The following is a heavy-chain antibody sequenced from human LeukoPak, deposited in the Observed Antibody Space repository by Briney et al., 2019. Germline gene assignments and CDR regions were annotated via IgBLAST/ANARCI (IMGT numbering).Heavy chain of an antibody. CDR3: VRGGDDPDH. D-gene: IGHD3-16*01. CDR2: IVDDGTSA. J-gene: IGHJ4*02. V-gene: IGHV3-74*01. CDR1: GFSFSSYW. Sequence: GGSLRLSCVASGFSFSSYWMHWVRQAPGKGLVWVARIVDDGTSATYADSVKGRFTISRDNGKDTLYLQMNSLRVEDTALYYCVRGGDDPDHWGQGTLVTVSS.